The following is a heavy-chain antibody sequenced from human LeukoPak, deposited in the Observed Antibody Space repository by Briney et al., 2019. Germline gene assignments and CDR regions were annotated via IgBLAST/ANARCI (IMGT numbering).Heavy chain of an antibody. Sequence: PGRSLRLSCAASGFTFDDYAMHWVRQAPGKGLEWVSGISWNSGSIGYADSVKGRFTISRDNAKNSLYLQMNSLRAEDTALYYCAKDMTPSGSYADYWGQGTLVTVSS. J-gene: IGHJ4*02. CDR1: GFTFDDYA. V-gene: IGHV3-9*01. CDR2: ISWNSGSI. CDR3: AKDMTPSGSYADY. D-gene: IGHD1-26*01.